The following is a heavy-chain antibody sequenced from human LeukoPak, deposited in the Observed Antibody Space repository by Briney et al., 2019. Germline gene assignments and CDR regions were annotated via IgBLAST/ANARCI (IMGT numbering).Heavy chain of an antibody. D-gene: IGHD3-3*01. J-gene: IGHJ3*02. CDR1: GYTFTSYG. CDR3: ARGSRPHYDFWSGPPDAFDI. V-gene: IGHV1-18*01. Sequence: GASVKVSCKASGYTFTSYGISWVRQAPGQGLEWMGWISAYNGNTNYAQKLQGRVTMTTDTSTSTAYMELRSLRSDDTAVYYCARGSRPHYDFWSGPPDAFDIWGQGTMVTVSS. CDR2: ISAYNGNT.